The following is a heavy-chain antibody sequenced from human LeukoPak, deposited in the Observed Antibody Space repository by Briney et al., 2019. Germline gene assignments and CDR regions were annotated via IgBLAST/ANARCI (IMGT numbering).Heavy chain of an antibody. D-gene: IGHD3-22*01. V-gene: IGHV1-8*03. CDR1: GYTFTSYG. Sequence: ASVKVSCKASGYTFTSYGISWVRQAPGQGLEWMGWMNPNSGNTGYAQKFQGRVTITSNTSISTAYMELSSPRSEDTAVYYCARGRGGYYYDTSGYYLDFWAQGIQVTVSS. CDR3: ARGRGGYYYDTSGYYLDF. J-gene: IGHJ4*02. CDR2: MNPNSGNT.